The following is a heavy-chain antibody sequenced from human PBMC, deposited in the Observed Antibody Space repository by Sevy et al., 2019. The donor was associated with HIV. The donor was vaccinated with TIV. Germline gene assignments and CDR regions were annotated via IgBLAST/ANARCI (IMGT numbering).Heavy chain of an antibody. Sequence: ASVKVSCKASGYTFTSYGISWVRQAPGQGLEWMGWISAYNGKTNYAQKLQGRVTMTTDTSTSTAYMELRSLRSDDTAVYYCARDRAGGMVATRIYYFDYWGQGTLVTVSS. V-gene: IGHV1-18*04. D-gene: IGHD5-12*01. CDR3: ARDRAGGMVATRIYYFDY. CDR2: ISAYNGKT. J-gene: IGHJ4*02. CDR1: GYTFTSYG.